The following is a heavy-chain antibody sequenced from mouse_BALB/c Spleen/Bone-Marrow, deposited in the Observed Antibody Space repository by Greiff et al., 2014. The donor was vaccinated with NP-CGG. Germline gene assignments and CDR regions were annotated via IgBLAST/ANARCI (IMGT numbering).Heavy chain of an antibody. CDR1: GFNIEDSY. CDR3: ARNYGSSLDY. J-gene: IGHJ2*01. Sequence: EVKLQESGAEIVKPGASVKSSCTTSGFNIEDSYIYWMKQRPEQGLEWIGRIDPANGNTKYDPKFQGKATITVDTSSATAYLQLSSLTSEYTAVYYCARNYGSSLDYWGQGTTLTVSS. D-gene: IGHD1-1*01. V-gene: IGHV14-3*02. CDR2: IDPANGNT.